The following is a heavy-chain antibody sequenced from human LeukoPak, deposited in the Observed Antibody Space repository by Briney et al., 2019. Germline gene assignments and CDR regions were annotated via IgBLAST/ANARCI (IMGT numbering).Heavy chain of an antibody. D-gene: IGHD6-19*01. J-gene: IGHJ4*02. CDR3: AKDPLSSGWYKSTFSRFDY. V-gene: IGHV3-23*01. CDR2: ISGSGGST. CDR1: GFTFSSYA. Sequence: GGSLRLSCAASGFTFSSYAMSWVRQAPVKGLEWVSAISGSGGSTYYADSVKGRFTISRDNSKNTLYLQMNSLRAEDTAVYYCAKDPLSSGWYKSTFSRFDYWGQGTLVTVSS.